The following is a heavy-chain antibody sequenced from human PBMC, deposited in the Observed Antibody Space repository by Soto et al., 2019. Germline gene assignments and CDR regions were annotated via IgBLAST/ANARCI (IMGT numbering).Heavy chain of an antibody. CDR3: ARRTDAYNWADY. CDR2: ISADGSNT. D-gene: IGHD1-1*01. V-gene: IGHV3-74*01. Sequence: GGSLRLSCAASGFMFSSHWMHWVRQAPGKGLVWVSRISADGSNTNYADSVKGRFTISRDNAKNTLFLQMDSLRAEDTAVYYCARRTDAYNWADYWGQGTLVTVSS. CDR1: GFMFSSHW. J-gene: IGHJ4*02.